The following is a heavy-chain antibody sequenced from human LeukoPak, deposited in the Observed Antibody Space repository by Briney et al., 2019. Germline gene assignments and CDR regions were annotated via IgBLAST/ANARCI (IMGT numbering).Heavy chain of an antibody. V-gene: IGHV3-21*01. J-gene: IGHJ6*03. CDR3: ARVWRGSGSLYDYYYYMDV. Sequence: GGSLRLSCAASGFTFNTYSMNWVRQGPGKGLEWVSSISTSSSYIYYADSVKGRFTISRDNAKNSVYLQMNSLRAEDTAVYYCARVWRGSGSLYDYYYYMDVWGKGTTVTISS. CDR2: ISTSSSYI. D-gene: IGHD3-10*01. CDR1: GFTFNTYS.